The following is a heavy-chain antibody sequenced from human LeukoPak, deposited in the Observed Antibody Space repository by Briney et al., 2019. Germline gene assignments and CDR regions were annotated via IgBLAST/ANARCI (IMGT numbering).Heavy chain of an antibody. Sequence: SETLSLTCTVSGGSISSYYWSWIRQPPGKGLEWIGYIYYSGSTNYNPSLKSRVTISVDTSKNQFSLKLSSATAADTAVYYCARATSTAWFDYWGQGTLVTVSS. J-gene: IGHJ4*02. CDR3: ARATSTAWFDY. V-gene: IGHV4-59*01. CDR2: IYYSGST. CDR1: GGSISSYY. D-gene: IGHD2-21*02.